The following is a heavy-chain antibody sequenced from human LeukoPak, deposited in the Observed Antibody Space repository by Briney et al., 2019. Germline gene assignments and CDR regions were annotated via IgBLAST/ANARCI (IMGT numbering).Heavy chain of an antibody. CDR2: IKEDGSKK. V-gene: IGHV3-7*01. CDR1: GFTFSTSY. CDR3: ATPADDY. J-gene: IGHJ4*02. Sequence: GGSLRLSCAASGFTFSTSYMSWVRQAPGKGLEWVANIKEDGSKKSYADSVKGRFTISRDNAKSSLYPQMNSLRAEDTALYYCATPADDYWGQGTLVTVSS.